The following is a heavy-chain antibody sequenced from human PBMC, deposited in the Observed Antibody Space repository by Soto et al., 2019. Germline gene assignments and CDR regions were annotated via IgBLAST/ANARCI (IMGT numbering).Heavy chain of an antibody. D-gene: IGHD6-13*01. CDR2: ISGSGGST. CDR1: GFSFSSYA. CDR3: AKDRIAAAGGNAFDI. J-gene: IGHJ3*02. V-gene: IGHV3-23*01. Sequence: GSLGLSCAPAGFSFSSYAMGWVRHAPGKGLEWVSFISGSGGSTYYADSVKGRFTIARDNSKNTLYLQMNSLRAEDTAVYYCAKDRIAAAGGNAFDIWGQGTMVTVSS.